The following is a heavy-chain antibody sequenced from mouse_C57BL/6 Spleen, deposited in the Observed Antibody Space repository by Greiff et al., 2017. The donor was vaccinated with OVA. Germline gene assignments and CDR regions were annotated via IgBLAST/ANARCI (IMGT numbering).Heavy chain of an antibody. CDR3: TRSFTTASSWGGYFDY. Sequence: QVQLKESGAELVRPGASVTLSCKASGYTFTDYEMHWVKQTPVHGLEWIGAIDPETGGTAYNQKFKGKAILTADKSSSTAYMELRSLTSEDSAVFYCTRSFTTASSWGGYFDYWGQGTTLTVSS. V-gene: IGHV1-15*01. CDR2: IDPETGGT. D-gene: IGHD1-2*01. CDR1: GYTFTDYE. J-gene: IGHJ2*01.